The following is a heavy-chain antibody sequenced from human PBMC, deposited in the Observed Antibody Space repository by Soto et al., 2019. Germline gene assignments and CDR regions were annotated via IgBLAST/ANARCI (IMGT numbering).Heavy chain of an antibody. CDR3: AKDFSDIDY. Sequence: QVQLVESGGGVVQPGRSLRLSCAASGFTFSSYGMPWVRQAPGKGLEWVAVISYDGSNKYYADSVKGRFTISRDNSKNTLYLQMNSLRAEDTAVYYCAKDFSDIDYWGQGTLVTVSS. CDR1: GFTFSSYG. D-gene: IGHD3-3*02. J-gene: IGHJ4*02. V-gene: IGHV3-30*18. CDR2: ISYDGSNK.